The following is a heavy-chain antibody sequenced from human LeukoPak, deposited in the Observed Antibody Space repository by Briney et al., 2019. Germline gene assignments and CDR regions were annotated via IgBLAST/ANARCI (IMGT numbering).Heavy chain of an antibody. Sequence: ASVKVSCKASGGTFSSYAISWVRQAAGQGLEWMRGIIPIFGTANYAQKFQGRVTITTDESTSTAYMELSSLRSEDTAVYYCARDRSGYGHYYYYYYMDVWGKGTTVTVSS. CDR3: ARDRSGYGHYYYYYYMDV. V-gene: IGHV1-69*05. J-gene: IGHJ6*03. CDR2: IIPIFGTA. CDR1: GGTFSSYA. D-gene: IGHD5-12*01.